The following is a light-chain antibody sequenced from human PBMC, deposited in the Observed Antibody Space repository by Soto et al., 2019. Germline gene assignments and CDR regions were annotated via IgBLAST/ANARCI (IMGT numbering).Light chain of an antibody. CDR2: DVS. Sequence: QSVLTQPASVSGSPGQSITISCTGTSSDVGGYHYVSCYQQYPGKAPKVMIYDVSNRPSGVSNRFSGSKSGTTASLTISGLQAEDEADYYCSSYTSSITYVFGTGTKVTVL. CDR1: SSDVGGYHY. V-gene: IGLV2-14*01. CDR3: SSYTSSITYV. J-gene: IGLJ1*01.